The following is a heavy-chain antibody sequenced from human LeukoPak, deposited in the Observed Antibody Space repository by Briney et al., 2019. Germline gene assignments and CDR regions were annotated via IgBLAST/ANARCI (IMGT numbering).Heavy chain of an antibody. CDR1: GFTFSTSW. Sequence: GGSLRLSCAASGFTFSTSWMTWVRQAPGKGLEWVAYMKEDGTDIYYVDSVKGRFTISRDNAKNSLYLQMNSLRDEDTAVYYCARGVYGFDIWGPVTRVTVSS. CDR2: MKEDGTDI. V-gene: IGHV3-7*01. J-gene: IGHJ3*02. D-gene: IGHD5/OR15-5a*01. CDR3: ARGVYGFDI.